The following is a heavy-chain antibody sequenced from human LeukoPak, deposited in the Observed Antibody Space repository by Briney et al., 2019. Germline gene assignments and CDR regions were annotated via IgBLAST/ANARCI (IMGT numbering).Heavy chain of an antibody. CDR3: ARRLSYYDSSGLYPKSDPFDI. Sequence: GESLKISCKASGYPFIDYWIGWVRQMPGQGLEWMGIIYPSDSDTRYSPSFQGQVTISADKSINIAYLQWNSLKASDTAMYYCARRLSYYDSSGLYPKSDPFDIWGQGTMLTVSS. J-gene: IGHJ3*02. CDR2: IYPSDSDT. D-gene: IGHD3-22*01. CDR1: GYPFIDYW. V-gene: IGHV5-51*01.